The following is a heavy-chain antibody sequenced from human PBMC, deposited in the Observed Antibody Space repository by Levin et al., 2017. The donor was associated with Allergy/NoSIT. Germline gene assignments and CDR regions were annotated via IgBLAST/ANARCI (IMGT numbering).Heavy chain of an antibody. CDR3: TGGTGPRRWFDP. D-gene: IGHD3-16*01. V-gene: IGHV4-34*01. CDR2: INHSGST. CDR1: GGSFSGYY. J-gene: IGHJ5*02. Sequence: SETLSLTCAVYGGSFSGYYWSWIRQPPGKGLEWIGEINHSGSTNYNPSLKSRVTISVDTSKNQFSLKLSSVTAADTAVYYCTGGTGPRRWFDPWGQGTLVTVSS.